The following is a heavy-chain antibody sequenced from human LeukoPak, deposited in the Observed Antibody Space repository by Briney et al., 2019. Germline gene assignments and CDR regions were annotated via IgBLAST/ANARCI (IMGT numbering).Heavy chain of an antibody. V-gene: IGHV3-21*01. CDR2: ISSGGTYI. J-gene: IGHJ6*02. CDR3: AREEDSSTIRSSHGMDV. CDR1: GFTFSIYT. D-gene: IGHD6-6*01. Sequence: GWSLRLSCATSGFTFSIYTMNWVRQAPGKGLEWVSCISSGGTYIYNADSVKGRFTISRDNAKNSLYLQMNNLRAEDTAVYYCAREEDSSTIRSSHGMDVWGQGTTVTVSS.